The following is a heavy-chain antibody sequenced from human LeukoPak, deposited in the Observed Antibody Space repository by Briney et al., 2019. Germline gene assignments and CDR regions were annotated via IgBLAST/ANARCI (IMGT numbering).Heavy chain of an antibody. CDR1: GFTFSSYS. CDR2: ISSSSSTI. D-gene: IGHD5-18*01. V-gene: IGHV3-48*04. J-gene: IGHJ4*02. Sequence: GGSLRLSCAAAGFTFSSYSMNWVRQAPGKGLEGVSYISSSSSTIYYADSVKVRFTIPRDNAKHSLYLQMHSLSAEDTAVYYCARDLSNNGGYSYGYWGYYFDYWGQGNLVTVSS. CDR3: ARDLSNNGGYSYGYWGYYFDY.